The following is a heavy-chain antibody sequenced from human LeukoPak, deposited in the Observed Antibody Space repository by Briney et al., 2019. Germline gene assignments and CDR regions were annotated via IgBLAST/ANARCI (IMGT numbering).Heavy chain of an antibody. CDR3: AKKGPDGYYSPFDY. CDR2: ISGSGGST. J-gene: IGHJ4*02. V-gene: IGHV3-23*01. D-gene: IGHD3-22*01. Sequence: SCKASGGTFSNYAMSWVRQAPGKGLEWVSAISGSGGSTYYADSVKGRFTISRDNSKNTLYLQMNSLRAEDTAVYYCAKKGPDGYYSPFDYWGQGTLVTVSS. CDR1: GGTFSNYA.